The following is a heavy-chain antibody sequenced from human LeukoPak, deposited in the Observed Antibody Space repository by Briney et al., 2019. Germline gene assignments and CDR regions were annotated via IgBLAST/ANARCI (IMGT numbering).Heavy chain of an antibody. CDR2: IYYSGST. CDR1: GGSISSGDYY. CDR3: ARGYCSGWFSDAFDI. D-gene: IGHD6-19*01. J-gene: IGHJ3*02. V-gene: IGHV4-61*08. Sequence: SETLSLTCTVSGGSISSGDYYWSWIRQPPGKGLEWIGYIYYSGSTNYNPSLKSRVTISVDTSKNQFSLKLSSVTAADTAVYYCARGYCSGWFSDAFDIWGQGTMVTVSS.